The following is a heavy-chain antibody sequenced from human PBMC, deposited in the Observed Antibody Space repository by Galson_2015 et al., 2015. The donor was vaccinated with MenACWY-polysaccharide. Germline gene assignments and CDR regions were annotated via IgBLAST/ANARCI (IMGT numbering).Heavy chain of an antibody. Sequence: SLRLSCAASGFNFSIYVMTWVRQAPGKGLEWVSAISSGSDSAYYTDSVKGRFTISRDNSKDTVHLQMDSLRADDTAVYYCVKGGDTYRSGRYGSWGQGTLVTVSS. D-gene: IGHD6-13*01. CDR2: ISSGSDSA. V-gene: IGHV3-23*01. CDR3: VKGGDTYRSGRYGS. J-gene: IGHJ4*02. CDR1: GFNFSIYV.